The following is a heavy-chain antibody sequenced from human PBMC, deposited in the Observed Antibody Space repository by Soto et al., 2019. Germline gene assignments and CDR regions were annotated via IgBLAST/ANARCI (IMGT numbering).Heavy chain of an antibody. Sequence: SETLSLTCTFSGCSISSYYWILIRQPPGKGLEWIGYIYYSGSTNYNPSLKSRVTISVDTSKNQFSLKLSSVTAADTAVYYCARDSSGWDNWFDPWGQGTLVTVSS. D-gene: IGHD6-19*01. CDR2: IYYSGST. CDR1: GCSISSYY. V-gene: IGHV4-59*01. CDR3: ARDSSGWDNWFDP. J-gene: IGHJ5*02.